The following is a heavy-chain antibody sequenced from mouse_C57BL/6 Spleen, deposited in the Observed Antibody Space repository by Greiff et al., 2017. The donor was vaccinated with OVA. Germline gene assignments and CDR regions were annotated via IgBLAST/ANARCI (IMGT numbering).Heavy chain of an antibody. Sequence: VQLQQSGPELVKPGASVKIPCKASGYTFTDYNMDWVKQSHGKSLEWIGDINPNNGGTIYNQKFKGKATSTVDKSSSTAYMELRSLTSEDTAVYYCARGAYYSNYYAMDYWGQGTSVTVSS. J-gene: IGHJ4*01. V-gene: IGHV1-18*01. CDR2: INPNNGGT. D-gene: IGHD2-5*01. CDR1: GYTFTDYN. CDR3: ARGAYYSNYYAMDY.